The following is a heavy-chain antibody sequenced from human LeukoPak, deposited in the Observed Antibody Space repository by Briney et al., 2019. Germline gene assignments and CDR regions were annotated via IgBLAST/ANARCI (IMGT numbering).Heavy chain of an antibody. Sequence: PGGSLRLSCAASGFTFSSYSMNWVRQAPGKGLEWVSSISSSSSYIYYADSVKGRFTISRDNAKNSLYLQMNSLRAGDTAVYYCARVLRYCSGGNCYSGGLGYMDVWGEGTTVTISS. CDR1: GFTFSSYS. J-gene: IGHJ6*03. CDR3: ARVLRYCSGGNCYSGGLGYMDV. CDR2: ISSSSSYI. D-gene: IGHD2-15*01. V-gene: IGHV3-21*04.